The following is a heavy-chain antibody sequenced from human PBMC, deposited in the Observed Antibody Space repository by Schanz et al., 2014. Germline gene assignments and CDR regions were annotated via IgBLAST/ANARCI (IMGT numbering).Heavy chain of an antibody. D-gene: IGHD2-15*01. Sequence: QVQLVESGGGVVQPGGSLRLSCAASGFTFSNYGIHWVRQAPGKGLEWVAGISGAGGSTYYVDSVKGRFTISRDNSRNTMYLQMTGLRAEDTAIYYCAKGKDSPYYFDDWGQGTLVTVSS. CDR1: GFTFSNYG. CDR3: AKGKDSPYYFDD. CDR2: ISGAGGST. V-gene: IGHV3-33*06. J-gene: IGHJ4*02.